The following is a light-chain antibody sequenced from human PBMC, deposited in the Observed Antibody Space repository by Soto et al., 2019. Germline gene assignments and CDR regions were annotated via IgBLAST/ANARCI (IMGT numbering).Light chain of an antibody. V-gene: IGKV1-5*01. J-gene: IGKJ2*01. CDR2: DAS. CDR1: QSISSW. CDR3: QQYNSYSHT. Sequence: DIQMTQSPSTLSASVGDRVTITCRASQSISSWLAWYQQKPGKAPKLPIYDASSLESGVPSRFSGSGSGTEFTLTISSLQPDDFETYYCQQYNSYSHTFGQGTKLEIK.